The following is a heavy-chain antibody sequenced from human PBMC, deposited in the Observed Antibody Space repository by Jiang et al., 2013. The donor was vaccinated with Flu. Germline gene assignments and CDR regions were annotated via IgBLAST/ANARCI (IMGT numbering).Heavy chain of an antibody. Sequence: ISRDNSKNTLYLQMNSLRAEDTAVYYCAKDDYVWGSYRPALNFDYWGQGTLVTVSS. D-gene: IGHD3-16*02. V-gene: IGHV3-23*01. J-gene: IGHJ4*02. CDR3: AKDDYVWGSYRPALNFDY.